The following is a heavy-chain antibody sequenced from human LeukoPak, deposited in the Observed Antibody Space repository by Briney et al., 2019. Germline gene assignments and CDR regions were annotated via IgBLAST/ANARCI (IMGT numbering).Heavy chain of an antibody. D-gene: IGHD5-24*01. V-gene: IGHV3-23*01. J-gene: IGHJ4*02. Sequence: AGGSLRLSCAASGFTFSSYAMSWVRQAPGKGLEWVSAISGSGGSTYYADSVKGRFTISRDNSKNTLYLQMNSLRAEDTAVYYCAKRGRRWLQFSGGQFDYWGQGTLVTVSS. CDR1: GFTFSSYA. CDR2: ISGSGGST. CDR3: AKRGRRWLQFSGGQFDY.